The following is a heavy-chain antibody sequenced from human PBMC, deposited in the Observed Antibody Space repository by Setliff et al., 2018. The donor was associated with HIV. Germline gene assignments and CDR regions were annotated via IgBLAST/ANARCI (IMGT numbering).Heavy chain of an antibody. CDR1: GGSISTSTYY. CDR3: ARDTPYYYDSSGYQGDYYYYYYMDV. J-gene: IGHJ6*03. V-gene: IGHV4-39*07. Sequence: KTSETLSLTCTVSGGSISTSTYYWGWIRQPPGKGLEWIGSIYSSGSTNYNPSLKSRVTMSVDTSKNQFSLKLSSVTATDTAVYYCARDTPYYYDSSGYQGDYYYYYYMDVWGKGTTVTVSS. D-gene: IGHD3-22*01. CDR2: IYSSGST.